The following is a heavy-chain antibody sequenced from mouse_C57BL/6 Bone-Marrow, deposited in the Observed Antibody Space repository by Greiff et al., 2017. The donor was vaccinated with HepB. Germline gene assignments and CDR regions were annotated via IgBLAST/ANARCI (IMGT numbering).Heavy chain of an antibody. CDR2: IDPENGDT. D-gene: IGHD1-1*01. CDR1: GFNIKDDY. CDR3: TPYCYGSSYDAVDY. V-gene: IGHV14-4*01. Sequence: EVQLQQSGAELVRPGASVKLSCTASGFNIKDDYMHWVNQRPEQGLEWIGWIDPENGDTEYASKFQGKATITADTSSNTAYLQLSSLTSEDTAVYYCTPYCYGSSYDAVDYWGQGTAVTVSA. J-gene: IGHJ4*01.